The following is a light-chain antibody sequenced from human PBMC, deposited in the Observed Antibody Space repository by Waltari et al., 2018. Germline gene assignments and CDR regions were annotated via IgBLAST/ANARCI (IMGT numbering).Light chain of an antibody. CDR1: SSDVGSYNL. V-gene: IGLV2-23*01. Sequence: QSALTQPASVSGSPGQSITISCTGTSSDVGSYNLVSWYQQHPGKAPKLWIYEVRKWPSGVSNGLSGSKSGNTASLTISGLQAEDEADYYCCSYAGSSTLLFGGGTKVTVL. J-gene: IGLJ2*01. CDR3: CSYAGSSTLL. CDR2: EVR.